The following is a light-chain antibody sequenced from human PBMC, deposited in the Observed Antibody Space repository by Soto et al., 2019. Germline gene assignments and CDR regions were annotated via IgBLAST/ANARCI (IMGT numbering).Light chain of an antibody. CDR1: QSISSS. J-gene: IGKJ1*01. V-gene: IGKV1-5*01. CDR2: DAS. CDR3: QQYNSYSWT. Sequence: DIQITQSPSTLSSSVGERFTITCGASQSISSSLAWYQQKPGKAPKFLIYDASSLESGVPSMFSGSGSGTEFTLTISSLQPDDFATYYCQQYNSYSWTFGQGAKVDIK.